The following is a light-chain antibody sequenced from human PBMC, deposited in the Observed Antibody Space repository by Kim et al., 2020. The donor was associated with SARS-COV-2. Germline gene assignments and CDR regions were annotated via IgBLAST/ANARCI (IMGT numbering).Light chain of an antibody. Sequence: SPGERATLSCRASQSVSSNLAWYQQKPGQAPRLLIYGASTRATGSPARFSGSGSGTEFTLTISSLQSEDFAVYYCQQYNNWPPVTFGPGTKVDIK. CDR3: QQYNNWPPVT. J-gene: IGKJ3*01. CDR2: GAS. V-gene: IGKV3-15*01. CDR1: QSVSSN.